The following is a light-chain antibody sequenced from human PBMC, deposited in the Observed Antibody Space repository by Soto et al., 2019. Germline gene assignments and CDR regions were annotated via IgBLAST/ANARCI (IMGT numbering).Light chain of an antibody. V-gene: IGKV1-12*01. Sequence: DIQXTHTARPGSALVGDRVTTYCRASQGITSWLAWYQQKPGRAXKXXTYAASTLTSGVPSRFSGSGSGKDFNLTISRLQPEDFAPYYCQQLNSYPLTVGGGTKVDI. J-gene: IGKJ4*01. CDR2: AAS. CDR3: QQLNSYPLT. CDR1: QGITSW.